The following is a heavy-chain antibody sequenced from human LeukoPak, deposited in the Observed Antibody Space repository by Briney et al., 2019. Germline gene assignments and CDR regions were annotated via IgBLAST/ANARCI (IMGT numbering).Heavy chain of an antibody. CDR2: INPNSGGT. V-gene: IGHV1-2*06. CDR1: GYTFTGYY. Sequence: ASVKVSCKASGYTFTGYYMHWVRRAPGQGLEWMGRINPNSGGTNYAQKFQGRVTMTRDTSISTAYMELSRLRSDDTAVYYCARGGYSSGPNWFDPWGQGTLVTVSS. J-gene: IGHJ5*02. CDR3: ARGGYSSGPNWFDP. D-gene: IGHD6-19*01.